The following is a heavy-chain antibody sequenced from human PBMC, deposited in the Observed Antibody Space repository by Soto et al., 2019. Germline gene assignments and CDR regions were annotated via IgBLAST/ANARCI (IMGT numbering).Heavy chain of an antibody. CDR2: ISYDVSNK. Sequence: QVQLVESGGGVVQPGRSLRLSCAASGFTFSSYGMHWVRQAPGKGLEWVAVISYDVSNKYYADSVKGRFTISRDNSKNTLYLHFNSNTADEEAVYYCAKAVQAIARFPCSEYYGMDVWGQGNTVTLSS. D-gene: IGHD1-1*01. V-gene: IGHV3-30*18. J-gene: IGHJ6*02. CDR3: AKAVQAIARFPCSEYYGMDV. CDR1: GFTFSSYG.